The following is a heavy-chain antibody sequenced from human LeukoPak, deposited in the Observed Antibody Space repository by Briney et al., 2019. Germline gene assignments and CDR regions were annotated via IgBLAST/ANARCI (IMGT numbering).Heavy chain of an antibody. J-gene: IGHJ5*02. V-gene: IGHV4-39*01. Sequence: SETLSLTCTVSGGSISSSDYYWGWIRQPPGKGLEWIASIYYSGTTHYNPSLKSRVTMSVDTSKNQFSLKLSSVTAADTAVYYCARGVVPGAVVGFDPWGQGTLVTVSS. D-gene: IGHD2-2*01. CDR1: GGSISSSDYY. CDR3: ARGVVPGAVVGFDP. CDR2: IYYSGTT.